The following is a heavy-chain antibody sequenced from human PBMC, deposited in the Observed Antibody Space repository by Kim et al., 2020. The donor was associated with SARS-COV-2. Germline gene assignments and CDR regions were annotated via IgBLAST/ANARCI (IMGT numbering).Heavy chain of an antibody. J-gene: IGHJ3*02. CDR3: AFGGDDAFDI. D-gene: IGHD3-10*01. CDR2: RT. Sequence: RTNYSPPRKSQVTISVDKPKNQFSLKLSSVTAADTAVYYCAFGGDDAFDIWGQGTMVTVSS. V-gene: IGHV4-4*02.